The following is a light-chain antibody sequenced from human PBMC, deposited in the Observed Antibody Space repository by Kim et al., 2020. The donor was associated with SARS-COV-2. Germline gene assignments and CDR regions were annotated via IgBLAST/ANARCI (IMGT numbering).Light chain of an antibody. V-gene: IGLV2-11*01. CDR3: CSYAGTYTLM. CDR2: DVT. Sequence: GQSVTISRTGTETDIGGYNFDSWYQQHPGKAPQPIIYDVTQRPSGVPDRFSGSRSGNTASLTISGLHAEDEADYYCCSYAGTYTLMFGGGTKLTVL. J-gene: IGLJ3*02. CDR1: ETDIGGYNF.